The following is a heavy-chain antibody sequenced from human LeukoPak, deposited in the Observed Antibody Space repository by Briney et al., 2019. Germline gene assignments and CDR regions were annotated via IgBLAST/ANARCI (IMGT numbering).Heavy chain of an antibody. Sequence: PGGSLRLSCAASGFTLSYYAMSWVRQAPGKGLEWVASINHNGNVNYYVDSVKGRFTISRDNAKNSLYLQMSNLRAEDTAVYFCARGGGLDVWGQGATVTVSS. CDR3: ARGGGLDV. V-gene: IGHV3-7*03. CDR2: INHNGNVN. J-gene: IGHJ6*02. D-gene: IGHD3-16*01. CDR1: GFTLSYYA.